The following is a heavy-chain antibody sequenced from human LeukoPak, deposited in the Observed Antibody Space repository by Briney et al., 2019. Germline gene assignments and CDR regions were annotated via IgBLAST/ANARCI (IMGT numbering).Heavy chain of an antibody. V-gene: IGHV3-21*01. CDR2: ISGTSNYI. D-gene: IGHD6-19*01. CDR3: ASTRPIAVAFFDY. J-gene: IGHJ4*02. Sequence: GGSLRLSCAASGFTFSSYSMHWVRQAPGKGLEWVSSISGTSNYIYYGDSVKGRFTISRDDAKNSQYLQMNSLRAEDTAVYYCASTRPIAVAFFDYWGQGILVTVSS. CDR1: GFTFSSYS.